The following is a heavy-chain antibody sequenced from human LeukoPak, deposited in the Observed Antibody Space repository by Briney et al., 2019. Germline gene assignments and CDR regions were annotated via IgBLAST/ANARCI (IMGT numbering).Heavy chain of an antibody. CDR1: GGSISSYY. CDR3: ARGEWELPDY. Sequence: SETLSLTCTVSGGSISSYYWSWIRQPPGKGLEWIGYIYYSGSTNYNPSLKSRVTISVDTSKNQFSLKLSSVTAADTAVYYCARGEWELPDYWGQGTLATVSS. D-gene: IGHD1-26*01. V-gene: IGHV4-59*01. CDR2: IYYSGST. J-gene: IGHJ4*02.